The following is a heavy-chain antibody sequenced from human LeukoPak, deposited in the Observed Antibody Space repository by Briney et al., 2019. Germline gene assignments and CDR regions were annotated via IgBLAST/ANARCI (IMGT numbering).Heavy chain of an antibody. CDR2: INEDGSEE. V-gene: IGHV3-7*05. Sequence: GGSLRLSCAASGFTFTSFWMSWVRQAPETGLQWLANINEDGSEEYYVDSVEGRFTISRDNAKNSVNLQMNSLRVDDTAVYYCARVGWHDGSDYWGPGTLVTVSS. CDR1: GFTFTSFW. J-gene: IGHJ4*02. D-gene: IGHD3-10*01. CDR3: ARVGWHDGSDY.